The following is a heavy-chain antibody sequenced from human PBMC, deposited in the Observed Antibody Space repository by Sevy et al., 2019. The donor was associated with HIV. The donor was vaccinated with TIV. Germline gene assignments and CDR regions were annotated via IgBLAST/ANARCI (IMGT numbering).Heavy chain of an antibody. CDR3: ARALGGIYDYVWGSYRPSYFDY. D-gene: IGHD3-16*02. Sequence: GGSQRLSCAASGFTFSDYYMSWIRQAPGKGLEWVSYISSSGSTIYYADSVKGRFTISRDNAKNSLYLQMNGLRAEDTAVYYCARALGGIYDYVWGSYRPSYFDYWGQGTLVTVSS. CDR2: ISSSGSTI. CDR1: GFTFSDYY. J-gene: IGHJ4*02. V-gene: IGHV3-11*01.